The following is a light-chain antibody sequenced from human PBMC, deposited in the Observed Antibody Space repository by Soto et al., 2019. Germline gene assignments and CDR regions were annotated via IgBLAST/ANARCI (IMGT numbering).Light chain of an antibody. V-gene: IGKV3-20*01. J-gene: IGKJ4*01. CDR2: DAS. CDR1: QTVRNNY. Sequence: EFVLTQSPGTLSLSPGERATLSCRASQTVRNNYLACYQQKPGQAPRLLIYDASSRATGIPDRFSGGGSGTDFTLTISRLEPEDFAVYYCQQVSSYPLTFGGGTKVESK. CDR3: QQVSSYPLT.